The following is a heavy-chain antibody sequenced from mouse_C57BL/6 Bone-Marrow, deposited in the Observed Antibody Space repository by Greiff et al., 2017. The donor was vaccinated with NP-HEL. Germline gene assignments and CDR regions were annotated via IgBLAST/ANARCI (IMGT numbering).Heavy chain of an antibody. CDR3: ASVGYGNHFAY. V-gene: IGHV2-6*01. CDR2: IWGVGST. Sequence: VQLQQSGPGLVAPSQSLTLTCTVSGFSLTSYGVDWVRQSPGKGLEWLGVIWGVGSTNYNSALQSRLSISKDDSKSQVFLKMNSLQTDDTAMYYCASVGYGNHFAYWGKGTLVTVSA. CDR1: GFSLTSYG. D-gene: IGHD2-10*02. J-gene: IGHJ3*01.